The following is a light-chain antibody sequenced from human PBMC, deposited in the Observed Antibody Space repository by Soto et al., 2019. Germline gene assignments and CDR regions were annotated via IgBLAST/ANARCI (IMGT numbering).Light chain of an antibody. V-gene: IGKV3-20*01. CDR1: QSVSSTY. CDR3: QQYGSSPPT. Sequence: EIVLTQSPGTLSLSPGERATLSCRASQSVSSTYLAWYQRKSGQAPRLLIYGASNRATGIPNRFSGSGSGTEFTLTITRLEPEDFVVYYCQQYGSSPPTFGQGTKVEI. J-gene: IGKJ1*01. CDR2: GAS.